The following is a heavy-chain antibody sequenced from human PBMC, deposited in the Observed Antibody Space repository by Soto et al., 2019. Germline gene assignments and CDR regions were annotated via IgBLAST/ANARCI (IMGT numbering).Heavy chain of an antibody. CDR2: IKRNIDGGTT. CDR1: GFTFSNAW. V-gene: IGHV3-15*01. J-gene: IGHJ4*02. Sequence: EVQLVESGGGLVKPGGSLRLSCAASGFTFSNAWMSWVRQAPGGGLEWVGRIKRNIDGGTTDYAAPVKGRFAISRDDSNSILYLEMNSLRSEDTAVYYWTTVDAVVLNWGQGLLVTVSS. CDR3: TTVDAVVLN. D-gene: IGHD6-19*01.